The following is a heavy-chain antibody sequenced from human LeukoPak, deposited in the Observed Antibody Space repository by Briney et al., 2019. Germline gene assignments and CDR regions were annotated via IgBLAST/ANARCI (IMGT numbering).Heavy chain of an antibody. Sequence: PGGSLRLSCAASGFTSSTYTMHWVRQAPGKGLEWVALISYDGSDKYYADSVKGRFTISRDNSKNTLYLQMNSLRAEDTAVYYCATRGITMVRGVIIGDWVDYWGQGTLVTVSS. CDR1: GFTSSTYT. CDR2: ISYDGSDK. D-gene: IGHD3-10*01. V-gene: IGHV3-30*04. J-gene: IGHJ4*02. CDR3: ATRGITMVRGVIIGDWVDY.